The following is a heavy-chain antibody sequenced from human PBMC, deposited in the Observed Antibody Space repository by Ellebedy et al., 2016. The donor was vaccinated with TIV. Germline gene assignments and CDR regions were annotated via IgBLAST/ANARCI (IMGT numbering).Heavy chain of an antibody. D-gene: IGHD6-19*01. J-gene: IGHJ4*02. Sequence: GGSLRLSCAASGFIISSNYMSWVRQAPGKGLEWVAVLYGSGTTYHAVSVRGRFTISRDVSKNTLYLQMNRLRAEDTAMYYCTRETNPPPGAVAGTGFDCWGQGTLVIVSS. CDR2: LYGSGTT. V-gene: IGHV3-53*05. CDR1: GFIISSNY. CDR3: TRETNPPPGAVAGTGFDC.